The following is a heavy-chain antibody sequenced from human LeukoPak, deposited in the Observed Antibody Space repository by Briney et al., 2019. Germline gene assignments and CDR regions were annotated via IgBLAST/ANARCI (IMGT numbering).Heavy chain of an antibody. CDR3: ARHPPRDGSAFDY. CDR1: GGSISSGSYY. V-gene: IGHV4-39*01. J-gene: IGHJ4*02. CDR2: MYYSGPT. Sequence: PSETLSLTCTVSGGSISSGSYYWGWIRQPPGKGLEWIASMYYSGPTFYSPSLKSRVTISVDTSKNQLSLKLGSVTAADTAVYYCARHPPRDGSAFDYWGQGTLVTVSS.